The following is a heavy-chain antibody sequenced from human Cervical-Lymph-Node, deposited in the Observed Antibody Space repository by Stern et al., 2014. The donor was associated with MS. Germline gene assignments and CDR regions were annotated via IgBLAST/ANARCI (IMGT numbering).Heavy chain of an antibody. D-gene: IGHD1-1*01. V-gene: IGHV1-69*01. CDR3: ARVPPDDGYYYYGLDV. Sequence: VQLVESGAEVKKPGASVKVSCKASGGTFNTYIIHWVRQAPGQGLEWMGGVIPVFDAWMYAQKFQGRVTITADESSSTAYMELSSLRSDDTAVYYCARVPPDDGYYYYGLDVWGQGTTVTVSS. CDR2: VIPVFDAW. J-gene: IGHJ6*02. CDR1: GGTFNTYI.